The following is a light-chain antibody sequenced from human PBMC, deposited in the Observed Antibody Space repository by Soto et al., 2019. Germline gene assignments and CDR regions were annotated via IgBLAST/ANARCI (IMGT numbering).Light chain of an antibody. Sequence: EIVLTQSPATLSLSPGERATLSCRASQSVMSNLAWYQQKPGQAPRLLIYDSSNRATGIPARFSRSGSGKDSTLAISSLEPEDFAVYYCKHRSNCPRTFGKGTKLEIK. CDR3: KHRSNCPRT. J-gene: IGKJ1*01. CDR2: DSS. V-gene: IGKV3-11*01. CDR1: QSVMSN.